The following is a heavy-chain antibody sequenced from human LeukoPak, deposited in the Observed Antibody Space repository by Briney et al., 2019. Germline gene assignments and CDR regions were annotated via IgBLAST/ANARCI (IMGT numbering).Heavy chain of an antibody. D-gene: IGHD2-2*01. V-gene: IGHV3-15*01. CDR3: TTDGSGFVVVPAAMEPYYYYYGMDV. CDR2: IKSKTDGGTT. Sequence: GGSLRLSCAAPGFTFSNAWMSWVRQAPGKGLEWVGRIKSKTDGGTTDYAAPVKGRFTISRDDSKNTLYLQMNSLKTEDTAVYYCTTDGSGFVVVPAAMEPYYYYYGMDVWGKGTTVTVSS. CDR1: GFTFSNAW. J-gene: IGHJ6*04.